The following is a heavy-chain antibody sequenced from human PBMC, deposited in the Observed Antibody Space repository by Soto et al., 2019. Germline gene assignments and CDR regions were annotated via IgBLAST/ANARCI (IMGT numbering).Heavy chain of an antibody. CDR2: IYPGDSDT. J-gene: IGHJ6*02. Sequence: PGESLKISCKGSGYSFTSYWIGWVRQMPGKGLEWMGIIYPGDSDTRYSPSFQGQVTISADKSISTAYLQWSSLKASDTAMYYCARLREDVAATSDYGMDVWGQGTTVTVSS. D-gene: IGHD2-15*01. CDR1: GYSFTSYW. CDR3: ARLREDVAATSDYGMDV. V-gene: IGHV5-51*01.